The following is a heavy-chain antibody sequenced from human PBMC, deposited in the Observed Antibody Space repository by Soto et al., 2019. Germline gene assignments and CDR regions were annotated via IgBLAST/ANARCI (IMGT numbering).Heavy chain of an antibody. J-gene: IGHJ4*02. D-gene: IGHD5-18*01. Sequence: QVQLVESGGGVVQPGRSLRLSCAASGFTFSSYGMHWVRQAPGKGLEWVAVIWYDGSNKYYADSVKGRFTISRDNSKNTLYLQTNSLRAEDTAVYYCARDRAPRGYSYGHKIPIEYYFDYWGQGTLVTVSS. CDR3: ARDRAPRGYSYGHKIPIEYYFDY. V-gene: IGHV3-33*01. CDR2: IWYDGSNK. CDR1: GFTFSSYG.